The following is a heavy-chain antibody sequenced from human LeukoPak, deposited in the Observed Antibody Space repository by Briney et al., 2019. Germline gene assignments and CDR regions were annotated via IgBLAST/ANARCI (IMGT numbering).Heavy chain of an antibody. J-gene: IGHJ4*02. Sequence: ASVKVSCKASGYTFTSYDINWVRQATGQGLEWMGWINPNSGGTNYAQKFQGRVTMTRDTSISTAYMELSRLRSDDTAVYYCARSIRTDYYDSSGYSDWGQGTLVTVSS. CDR2: INPNSGGT. CDR1: GYTFTSYD. D-gene: IGHD3-22*01. V-gene: IGHV1-2*02. CDR3: ARSIRTDYYDSSGYSD.